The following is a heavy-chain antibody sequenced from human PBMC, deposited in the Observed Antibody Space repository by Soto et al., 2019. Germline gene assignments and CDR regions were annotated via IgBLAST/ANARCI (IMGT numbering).Heavy chain of an antibody. V-gene: IGHV1-18*01. CDR1: GYNFINDG. Sequence: ASVKVSCKASGYNFINDGITWVRQAPGQGLEWMGWIRVHNGNTNYAQKLQGRVTMTTDTSTSTAYMELRNLRSDDTAVYYCVRDLDGSGSYYTDYWGPGTLVTVSS. CDR2: IRVHNGNT. CDR3: VRDLDGSGSYYTDY. D-gene: IGHD3-10*01. J-gene: IGHJ4*02.